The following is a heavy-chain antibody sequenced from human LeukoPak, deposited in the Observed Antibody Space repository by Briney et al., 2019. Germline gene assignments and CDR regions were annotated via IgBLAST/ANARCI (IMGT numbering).Heavy chain of an antibody. D-gene: IGHD2-2*01. CDR1: GYTFTSYA. CDR2: INAGNGNT. V-gene: IGHV1-3*01. J-gene: IGHJ5*02. CDR3: ARELVVPAAKWFDP. Sequence: ASVTVSCTASGYTFTSYAMHWVRQAPGQRLEWMGWINAGNGNTKYSQKFQGRVTITRDTSASTAYMELSSLRSEDTAVYYCARELVVPAAKWFDPWGQGTLVTVSS.